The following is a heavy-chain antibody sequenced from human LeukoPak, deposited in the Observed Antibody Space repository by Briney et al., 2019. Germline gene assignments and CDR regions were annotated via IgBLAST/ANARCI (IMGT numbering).Heavy chain of an antibody. CDR3: ARVVSTSGKFYMDV. J-gene: IGHJ6*03. D-gene: IGHD1-1*01. CDR1: GFTFSSYG. Sequence: GGTLRLSCAASGFTFSSYGMSWVRQAPGKGLEWVSAISGSGGSTYYADSVKGRFTISRDNSKNTLYLQMNSLGSDDTAVYYCARVVSTSGKFYMDVWGTGTTVTVSS. V-gene: IGHV3-23*01. CDR2: ISGSGGST.